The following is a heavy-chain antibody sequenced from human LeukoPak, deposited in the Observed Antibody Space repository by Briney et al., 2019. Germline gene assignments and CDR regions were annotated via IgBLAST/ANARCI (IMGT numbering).Heavy chain of an antibody. Sequence: ASVEVSCKASGYTFTSYYIHWVRQAPGQGLEWMGIINPSGGSTSYAQKFQGRVTMTRDMSTSTVYMELSSLRSEDTAVYYCARESSGIAARYFDYWGQGTLVTVSS. CDR1: GYTFTSYY. CDR2: INPSGGST. J-gene: IGHJ4*02. D-gene: IGHD6-6*01. CDR3: ARESSGIAARYFDY. V-gene: IGHV1-46*01.